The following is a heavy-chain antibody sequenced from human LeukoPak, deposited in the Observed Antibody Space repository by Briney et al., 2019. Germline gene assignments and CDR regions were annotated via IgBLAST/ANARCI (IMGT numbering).Heavy chain of an antibody. CDR2: INPNSGGT. V-gene: IGHV1-2*06. D-gene: IGHD6-19*01. CDR3: ARAGSSGWLFDY. CDR1: GYTFTGYY. Sequence: ASVKVSXRASGYTFTGYYMHWVRQAPGQGLEWMGRINPNSGGTNYAQKFQGRVTMTRDTSISTAYMELSRLRSDDTAVYYCARAGSSGWLFDYWGQGTLVTVSS. J-gene: IGHJ4*02.